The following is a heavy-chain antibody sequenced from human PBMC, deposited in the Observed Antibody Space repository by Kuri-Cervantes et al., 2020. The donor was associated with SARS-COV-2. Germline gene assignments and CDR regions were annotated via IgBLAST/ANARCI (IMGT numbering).Heavy chain of an antibody. V-gene: IGHV1-69*13. J-gene: IGHJ6*03. CDR1: GGTLSSYA. CDR2: IIPIFGTA. D-gene: IGHD3-3*01. Sequence: SVKVSCKASGGTLSSYAISWVRQAPGQGLEWMGGIIPIFGTANYAQKFQGRVTITADESTSTAYMELSSLRSEDTAVYYCARDRPRDYDFWSGYYTMGGYYYYYMDVWGKGTTVTVSS. CDR3: ARDRPRDYDFWSGYYTMGGYYYYYMDV.